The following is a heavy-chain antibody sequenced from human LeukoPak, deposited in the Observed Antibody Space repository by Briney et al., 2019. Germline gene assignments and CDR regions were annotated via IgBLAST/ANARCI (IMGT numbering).Heavy chain of an antibody. CDR3: ARVLTYFDL. V-gene: IGHV3-74*01. Sequence: PGGSLRLSCAGSGFTFSAHWMHWVRQGPGKGLVWVARITHEGGDANYADSVKGRFTISRDNANKVLYLEMNSLTADDTGVYYCARVLTYFDLWGQGTLVTDSS. CDR1: GFTFSAHW. J-gene: IGHJ5*01. CDR2: ITHEGGDA.